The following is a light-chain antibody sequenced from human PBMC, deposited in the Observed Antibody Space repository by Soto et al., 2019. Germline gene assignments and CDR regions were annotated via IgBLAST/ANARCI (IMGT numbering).Light chain of an antibody. CDR2: RGN. V-gene: IGLV1-47*01. CDR3: AACDDSLTGVI. CDR1: RSNIGSNY. J-gene: IGLJ2*01. Sequence: QSVLTQPPSASGTPGQRVTISCSGSRSNIGSNYVYWFQQLLGTAPKLLIYRGNQRPSGVPDRFSASKSGTSASLAISGLRSEDEADYYCAACDDSLTGVIFGGGTKLTVL.